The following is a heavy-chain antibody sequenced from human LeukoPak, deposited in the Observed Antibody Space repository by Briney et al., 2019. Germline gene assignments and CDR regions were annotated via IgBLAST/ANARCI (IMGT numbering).Heavy chain of an antibody. CDR3: AKRHYDFWSGYQDQMYYFDY. J-gene: IGHJ4*02. CDR2: IIGSGVST. D-gene: IGHD3-3*01. CDR1: GFTFSSYA. Sequence: GGSLRLSCAAPGFTFSSYAMSWVRQAPGKGLEWVSAIIGSGVSTYYADSVKGRFTISRDNSKDTLYLQMNSLRAEDTAVYYCAKRHYDFWSGYQDQMYYFDYWGQGTLVTVSS. V-gene: IGHV3-23*01.